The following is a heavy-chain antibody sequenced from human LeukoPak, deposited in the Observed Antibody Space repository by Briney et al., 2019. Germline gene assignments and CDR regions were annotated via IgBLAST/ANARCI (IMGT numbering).Heavy chain of an antibody. Sequence: GESLRLSCAASGVTFGYYWMSWVRQPPGTGLEWVANIGPDGSEKYYVHSVKGRFTISRDNAKSSLFLQMKSLRDEDKAVYYCESGLRGTYWGQGPLVPVS. V-gene: IGHV3-7*01. CDR2: IGPDGSEK. D-gene: IGHD1-1*01. CDR3: ESGLRGTY. J-gene: IGHJ4*02. CDR1: GVTFGYYW.